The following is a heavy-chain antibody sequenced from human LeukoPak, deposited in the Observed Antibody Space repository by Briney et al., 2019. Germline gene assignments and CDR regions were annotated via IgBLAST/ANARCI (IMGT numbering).Heavy chain of an antibody. CDR3: ARHPGVLTGYSYYFDY. Sequence: PSETLSLTCAVSGYSISSGYYWGWIRQPPGKGLEWIGSIYHSGSTYYNPSLESRVTISVDTSKNQFSLKLSSVTAADTAVYYCARHPGVLTGYSYYFDYWGQGTLVTVSS. J-gene: IGHJ4*02. V-gene: IGHV4-38-2*01. CDR2: IYHSGST. CDR1: GYSISSGYY. D-gene: IGHD3-9*01.